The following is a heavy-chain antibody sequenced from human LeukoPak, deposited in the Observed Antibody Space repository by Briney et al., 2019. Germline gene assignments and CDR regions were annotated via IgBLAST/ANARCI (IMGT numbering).Heavy chain of an antibody. CDR3: ARDGLTSRDGYNLVFAY. V-gene: IGHV1-69*06. CDR2: IIPIFGTA. Sequence: SVKVSCKASGGTFISYAISWVRQAPGQGLEWMGGIIPIFGTANYAQKFQGRVTITADKSTSTAYMELSSLRSEDTAVYYCARDGLTSRDGYNLVFAYWGQGTLVTVSS. D-gene: IGHD5-24*01. J-gene: IGHJ4*02. CDR1: GGTFISYA.